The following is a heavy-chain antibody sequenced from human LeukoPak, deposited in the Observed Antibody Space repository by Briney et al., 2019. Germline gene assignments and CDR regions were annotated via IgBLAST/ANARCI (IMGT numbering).Heavy chain of an antibody. J-gene: IGHJ4*02. V-gene: IGHV5-51*01. CDR1: GYSFTNYW. CDR2: IYPGDSDT. CDR3: ARHPPPLYSGYDLGFDY. D-gene: IGHD5-12*01. Sequence: GESLKISCKGSGYSFTNYWIGWVRQMPGKGLEWMGIIYPGDSDTRYSPSFQGQVTISADKSISTAYLQWSSLKASDTAMYYCARHPPPLYSGYDLGFDYWGQGTLVTVSS.